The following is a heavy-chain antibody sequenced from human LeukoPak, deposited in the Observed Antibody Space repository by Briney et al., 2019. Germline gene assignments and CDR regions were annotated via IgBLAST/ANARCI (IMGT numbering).Heavy chain of an antibody. Sequence: SETLSLTCTVSGGSISSYYWSWIRQPPGKGLEWIGYIYYSWSTNYKPSLKSRVTMSLNTSKNQFSLKLSSVTAADTAIYYCASHSATWYFQHWGQGTPVTVSS. J-gene: IGHJ1*01. CDR2: IYYSWST. CDR3: ASHSATWYFQH. V-gene: IGHV4-59*01. D-gene: IGHD6-13*01. CDR1: GGSISSYY.